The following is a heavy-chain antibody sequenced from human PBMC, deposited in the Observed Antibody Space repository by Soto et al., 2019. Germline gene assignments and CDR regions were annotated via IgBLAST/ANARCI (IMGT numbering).Heavy chain of an antibody. CDR2: IYYSGST. Sequence: SETLSLTCPVSGGSISSGGYYWSWIRQHPGKGLEWIGYIYYSGSTYYNPSLKSRVTISVDTSKNQFSLKLSSVTAADTAVYYCVRDQYSGYDFALWGQGNLVTVSS. J-gene: IGHJ5*02. CDR1: GGSISSGGYY. D-gene: IGHD5-12*01. CDR3: VRDQYSGYDFAL. V-gene: IGHV4-31*03.